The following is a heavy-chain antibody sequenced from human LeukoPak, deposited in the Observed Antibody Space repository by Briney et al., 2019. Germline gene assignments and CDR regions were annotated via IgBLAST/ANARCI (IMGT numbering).Heavy chain of an antibody. J-gene: IGHJ5*02. Sequence: SSVKVSCKASGRTFSTYTISWVRQSPGQRLEGMRGIIPIFGTANYAQKFQGRVTITADESTSTAYMELSSLRSEDTAVYYCARRCSGGSCYLNWFDPWGQGTLVTVSS. CDR1: GRTFSTYT. V-gene: IGHV1-69*13. CDR3: ARRCSGGSCYLNWFDP. CDR2: IIPIFGTA. D-gene: IGHD2-15*01.